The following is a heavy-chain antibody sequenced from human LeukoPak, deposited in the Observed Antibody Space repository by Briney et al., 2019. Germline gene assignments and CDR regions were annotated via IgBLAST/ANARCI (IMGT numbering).Heavy chain of an antibody. V-gene: IGHV3-23*01. Sequence: GGSLRLSCAASGFTFDDYAMHWVRQAPGKGLEWVSAISGSGGSTYYADSVKGRFTISRDNSKNTLYLQMNSLRAEDTAVYYCAKDEGPIAVAGFDYWGQGTLVTVSS. CDR3: AKDEGPIAVAGFDY. D-gene: IGHD6-19*01. J-gene: IGHJ4*02. CDR2: ISGSGGST. CDR1: GFTFDDYA.